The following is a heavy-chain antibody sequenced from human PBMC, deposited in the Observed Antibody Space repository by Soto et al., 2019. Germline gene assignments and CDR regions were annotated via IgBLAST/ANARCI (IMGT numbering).Heavy chain of an antibody. CDR3: ARVSQYCSSTSCYFDY. CDR2: IYHSGST. D-gene: IGHD2-2*01. Sequence: SETLSLTCAVSGGSISSSNWWSWVRQPPGKGQEWIGEIYHSGSTTYNPSLKSRVTISIDKSKNQFSLKLSSVTAADTAVYYCARVSQYCSSTSCYFDYWGQGTLVTVS. J-gene: IGHJ4*02. V-gene: IGHV4-4*02. CDR1: GGSISSSNW.